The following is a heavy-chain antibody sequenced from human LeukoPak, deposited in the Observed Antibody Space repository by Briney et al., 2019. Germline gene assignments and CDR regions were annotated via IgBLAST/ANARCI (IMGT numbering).Heavy chain of an antibody. Sequence: PGGSLRLSCAASGFTLSSYWMSWVRQAPGKGLEWVASIKQDGSEKYYVDSVKGRFTISRDNAKNSLYLQMNSLRAEDTAVYYCARDRAASGSYYFCGQGTLVTVSS. D-gene: IGHD1-26*01. V-gene: IGHV3-7*01. CDR2: IKQDGSEK. CDR3: ARDRAASGSYYF. J-gene: IGHJ4*02. CDR1: GFTLSSYW.